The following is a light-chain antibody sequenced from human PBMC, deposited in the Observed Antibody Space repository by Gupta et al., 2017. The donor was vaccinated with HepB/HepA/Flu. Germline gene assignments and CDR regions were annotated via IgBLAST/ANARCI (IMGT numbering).Light chain of an antibody. CDR1: QSVSSY. V-gene: IGKV3-11*01. CDR2: DAS. J-gene: IGKJ3*01. CDR3: QQRNT. Sequence: EIVLTQSPATLSLSPGERATLSCRASQSVSSYLAWYQQKPGQAPRLLIYDASNRATGIQDRFSGSGSGTDFTRTISSLEPEDFAGYDGQQRNTFGHGTKVDIK.